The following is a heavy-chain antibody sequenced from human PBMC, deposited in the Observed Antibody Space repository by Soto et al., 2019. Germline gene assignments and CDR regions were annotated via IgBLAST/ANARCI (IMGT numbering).Heavy chain of an antibody. D-gene: IGHD4-17*01. CDR1: GYIFTGYY. CDR2: INTHSDVT. J-gene: IGHJ5*02. CDR3: AREVSYYGDSVKGRFSVSRDNSHNILHLQMNSLRIEDTAVYFCARNTDHRLVRGWLDP. V-gene: IGHV1-2*02. Sequence: GASVKVSCKASGYIFTGYYIHWVRQAPGQGLEWMGWINTHSDVTNYAQKFQGRVTMTRDTSTSTAYMELSRLTSDDTAVYYCAREVSYYGDSVKGRFSVSRDNSHNILHLQMNSLRIEDTAVYFCARNTDHRLVRGWLDPWGQGTLVTVSS.